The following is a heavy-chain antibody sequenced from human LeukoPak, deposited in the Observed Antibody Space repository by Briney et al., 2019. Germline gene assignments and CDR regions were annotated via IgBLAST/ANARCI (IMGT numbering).Heavy chain of an antibody. J-gene: IGHJ4*02. D-gene: IGHD3-9*01. CDR3: VLRYFDSYFDY. CDR2: VYHSGRT. V-gene: IGHV4-59*12. Sequence: PSETLSLTCTVSGVSITSFYWSWIRQPPGKGLEWIGYVYHSGRTNYNPSLKSRVTISVDKPKNQFSLNLSSVTAADTAVYYCVLRYFDSYFDYWGQGTLVTVSS. CDR1: GVSITSFY.